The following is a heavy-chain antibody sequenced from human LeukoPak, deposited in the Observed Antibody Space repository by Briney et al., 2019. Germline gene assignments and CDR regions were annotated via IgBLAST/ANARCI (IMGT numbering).Heavy chain of an antibody. Sequence: GGSLRLSCSASGFTFSTYAMHWVRQAPGKGLEYVSAINTNGDNTYYADSVKGRFTISRDNSKNTLYLQMSSLRAEDTAVYYCAKGGSSWYYFDYWGQGTLVTVSS. V-gene: IGHV3-64D*09. CDR2: INTNGDNT. J-gene: IGHJ4*02. CDR1: GFTFSTYA. CDR3: AKGGSSWYYFDY. D-gene: IGHD6-13*01.